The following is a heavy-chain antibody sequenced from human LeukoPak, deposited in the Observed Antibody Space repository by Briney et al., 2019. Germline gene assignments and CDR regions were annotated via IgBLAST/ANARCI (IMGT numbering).Heavy chain of an antibody. CDR2: IYYSGST. Sequence: SSETLSLTCTVSGGSISSGAYYWSWIRQPPGKGLEWIGYIYYSGSTYYNPSLKSRVTISVDTSKNQFSLKLSSVTAADTAVYYCARVHRGYDFWSGPGGHYFDYWGQGTLVTVSS. V-gene: IGHV4-30-4*08. CDR1: GGSISSGAYY. CDR3: ARVHRGYDFWSGPGGHYFDY. D-gene: IGHD3-3*01. J-gene: IGHJ4*02.